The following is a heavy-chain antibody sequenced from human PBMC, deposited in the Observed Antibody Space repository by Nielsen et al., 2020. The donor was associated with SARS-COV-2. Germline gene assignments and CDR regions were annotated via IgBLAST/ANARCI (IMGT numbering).Heavy chain of an antibody. CDR1: GFSFGDYY. D-gene: IGHD6-19*01. Sequence: GGSLRLSCAGSGFSFGDYYMSWIRQAPGKGLEWVSYISDSTVYYGESLKGRFTISRDNAKTSLYLQMNSLRAEDTALYYCAKDIGYSSGGSDYWGQGTLVTVSS. CDR3: AKDIGYSSGGSDY. CDR2: ISDSTV. V-gene: IGHV3-11*01. J-gene: IGHJ4*02.